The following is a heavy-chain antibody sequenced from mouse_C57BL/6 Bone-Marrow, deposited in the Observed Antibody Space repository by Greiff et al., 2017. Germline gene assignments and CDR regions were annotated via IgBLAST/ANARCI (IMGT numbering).Heavy chain of an antibody. D-gene: IGHD2-4*01. CDR2: ISYSGST. CDR3: ARYVFYDYAGGYFDV. CDR1: GYSITSDY. Sequence: EVKLLESGPGLAKPSQTLSLTCSVSGYSITSDYWNWIRKFPGNKLEYMGYISYSGSTYYNPSLKSRISIPRDTSKTTSYLQLNSVPTEETATYYCARYVFYDYAGGYFDVWGTGTTVTVAS. V-gene: IGHV3-8*01. J-gene: IGHJ1*03.